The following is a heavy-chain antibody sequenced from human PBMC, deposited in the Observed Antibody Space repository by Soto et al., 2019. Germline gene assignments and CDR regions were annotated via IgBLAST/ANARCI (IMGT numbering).Heavy chain of an antibody. CDR3: ARGYCSSSSCPADWFDP. Sequence: SEPLSLTCTVAGGSISSNDYYWSWIREPPGKGLEWIGYIYYSGSTYYNPSLTSRVAISVDMSKTQFSLKLSSVTAEETAVYFCARGYCSSSSCPADWFDPWGQGTLVTVS. CDR1: GGSISSNDYY. J-gene: IGHJ5*02. CDR2: IYYSGST. V-gene: IGHV4-30-4*01. D-gene: IGHD2-2*01.